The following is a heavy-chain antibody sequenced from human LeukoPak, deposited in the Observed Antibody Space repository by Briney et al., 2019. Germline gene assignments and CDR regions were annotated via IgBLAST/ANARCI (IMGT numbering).Heavy chain of an antibody. Sequence: GGSLRLSCAASGVTFSSYAMSWVRQAPGKGLEWVSAISGSGGSTYYADSVKGRFTISRDNSKNTLYLQMNSLRAEDTAVYYCAKVGGNGYDGHSSFFDYWGQGTLVTVSS. CDR3: AKVGGNGYDGHSSFFDY. V-gene: IGHV3-23*01. D-gene: IGHD5-12*01. J-gene: IGHJ4*02. CDR1: GVTFSSYA. CDR2: ISGSGGST.